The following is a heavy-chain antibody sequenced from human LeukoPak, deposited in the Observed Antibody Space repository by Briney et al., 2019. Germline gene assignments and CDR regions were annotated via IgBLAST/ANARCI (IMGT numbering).Heavy chain of an antibody. V-gene: IGHV4-34*01. CDR1: GGSFSGYY. CDR2: INHSGST. D-gene: IGHD6-13*01. Sequence: SETLSLTCAVYGGSFSGYYWSWIRQPPGKGLEWIGEINHSGSTNYNPSLKSRVTISVDTSKNQFSLKLSSVTAADTAVYYCARTKQRYFDLWGRGTLVNVSS. CDR3: ARTKQRYFDL. J-gene: IGHJ2*01.